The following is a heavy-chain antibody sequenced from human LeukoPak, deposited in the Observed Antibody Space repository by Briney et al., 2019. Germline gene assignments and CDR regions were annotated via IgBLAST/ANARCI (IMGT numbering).Heavy chain of an antibody. CDR3: ARDPPLGSCSTISCPHLDY. V-gene: IGHV3-21*01. Sequence: KPGGSLRLSCAASGFTFSRYSMNWVRQAPGKGLEWASSISSSSSFIYYPDSVKGRFTISRDNAKNSLYLQMNSLRAEDTAAYYCARDPPLGSCSTISCPHLDYWGQGTLVTVSS. CDR1: GFTFSRYS. D-gene: IGHD2-2*01. CDR2: ISSSSSFI. J-gene: IGHJ4*02.